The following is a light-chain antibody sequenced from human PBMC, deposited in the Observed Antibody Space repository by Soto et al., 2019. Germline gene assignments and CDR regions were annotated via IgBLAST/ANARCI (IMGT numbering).Light chain of an antibody. CDR3: SSYTSSNTLEV. Sequence: QSVLIQPASVSGSPGQSITISCTGTSSDVGGSNYVSWYQHHPHRAPKLLIYEVSYRPSGVSNRFSGSKSGNTASLTISGLQAEDEADYYYSSYTSSNTLEVFXFGTKVTVL. V-gene: IGLV2-14*01. CDR2: EVS. J-gene: IGLJ1*01. CDR1: SSDVGGSNY.